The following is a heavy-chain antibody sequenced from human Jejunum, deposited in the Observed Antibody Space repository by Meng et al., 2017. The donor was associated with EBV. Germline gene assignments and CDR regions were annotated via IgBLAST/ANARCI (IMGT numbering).Heavy chain of an antibody. Sequence: QGQDQEWGAGPFRPSETLSLTCAVYGGSLSDYYWSWIRQPPGKGLEWIGEIDHSGRTNYNPSLKSRVTLSLLTSKDHFSLRLSSVTAADTAVYYCATFNCTVGTCSFDSWGQGTLVTVSS. D-gene: IGHD2-8*02. V-gene: IGHV4-34*01. CDR1: GGSLSDYY. CDR2: IDHSGRT. CDR3: ATFNCTVGTCSFDS. J-gene: IGHJ4*02.